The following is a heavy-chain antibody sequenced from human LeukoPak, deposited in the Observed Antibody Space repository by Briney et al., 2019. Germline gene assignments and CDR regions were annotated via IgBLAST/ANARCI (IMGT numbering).Heavy chain of an antibody. D-gene: IGHD1-26*01. J-gene: IGHJ4*02. V-gene: IGHV4-34*01. CDR1: GGSFSGYY. CDR2: INHSGST. Sequence: SETLSLTCDVYGGSFSGYYWGWIRQPPGKGLEWIGEINHSGSTNYNPSLKSRVTISLDTSNNQVSLRLSSVTAADTAVYYCAKGGTYGGGADYWGQGTLVTVSS. CDR3: AKGGTYGGGADY.